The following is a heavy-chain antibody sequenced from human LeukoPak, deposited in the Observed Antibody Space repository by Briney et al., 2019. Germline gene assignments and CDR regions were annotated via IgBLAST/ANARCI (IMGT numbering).Heavy chain of an antibody. Sequence: ASVKVSCKAAGYTYTSYYMHWVGQAAGQGGEWMGIINASGGSTSYAQTFQGRVTMTRDTSPSTVYMELSSLRSEDTAVYYCASGEGGSLDYWGQGTLVTASS. CDR3: ASGEGGSLDY. CDR2: INASGGST. CDR1: GYTYTSYY. V-gene: IGHV1-46*01. D-gene: IGHD2-15*01. J-gene: IGHJ4*02.